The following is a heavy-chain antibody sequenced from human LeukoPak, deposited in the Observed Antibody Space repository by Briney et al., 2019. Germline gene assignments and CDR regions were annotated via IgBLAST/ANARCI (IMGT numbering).Heavy chain of an antibody. Sequence: SETLSLTCTVSGGSISSSSYYWGWIRQPPGKGLEWIGSIYYSGSTYYNPSLKSRVTISVDTSKNQFSLKLSSVTAADTAVYYCARPKKHIVVVTAIRRAFDIWGQGTMVTVSS. J-gene: IGHJ3*02. D-gene: IGHD2-21*02. V-gene: IGHV4-39*07. CDR3: ARPKKHIVVVTAIRRAFDI. CDR2: IYYSGST. CDR1: GGSISSSSYY.